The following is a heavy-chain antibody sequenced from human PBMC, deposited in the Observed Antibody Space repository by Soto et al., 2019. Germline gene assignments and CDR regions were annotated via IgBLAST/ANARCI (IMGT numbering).Heavy chain of an antibody. D-gene: IGHD3-22*01. V-gene: IGHV1-3*01. J-gene: IGHJ4*02. CDR1: GYTFTGYA. CDR2: INAGNGNT. CDR3: ARGDYYDIHDY. Sequence: QVQLVQSGAEVKKPGASVKVCCKASGYTFTGYAIHWVRQAPGQRLEWMGWINAGNGNTKYSQKFQGRVTITRDTSASTAYMELSSLRSEDTAVYYCARGDYYDIHDYWGQGTLVTVSS.